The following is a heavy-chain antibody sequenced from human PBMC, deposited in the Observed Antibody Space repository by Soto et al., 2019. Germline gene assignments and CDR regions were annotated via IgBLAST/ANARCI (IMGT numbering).Heavy chain of an antibody. Sequence: PSETLSLTCTVSGGSISSYYWTWIRQPPGKGLEYIGYIYYSGRTYYNPSLKSRVTISVDTSKNQFSLKLSSVTAADTAVYYCARGHLGITTTGTWYDFDYWGQGTLVTVYS. CDR3: ARGHLGITTTGTWYDFDY. CDR1: GGSISSYY. CDR2: IYYSGRT. J-gene: IGHJ4*02. D-gene: IGHD2-15*01. V-gene: IGHV4-59*01.